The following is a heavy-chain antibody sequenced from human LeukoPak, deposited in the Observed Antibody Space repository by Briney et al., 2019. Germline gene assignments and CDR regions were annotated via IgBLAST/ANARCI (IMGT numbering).Heavy chain of an antibody. CDR1: GFTFTSSA. V-gene: IGHV1-58*01. D-gene: IGHD2-15*01. Sequence: ASVKVSCKASGFTFTSSAVLWVRQARGQRLEWIGWIVVGRGNTNYAQKFQERVTITRDMSTSTAYMELSSLRSEDTAVYYCAAGPYCSGGSCYQNWFDPWGQGTLVTVSS. J-gene: IGHJ5*02. CDR2: IVVGRGNT. CDR3: AAGPYCSGGSCYQNWFDP.